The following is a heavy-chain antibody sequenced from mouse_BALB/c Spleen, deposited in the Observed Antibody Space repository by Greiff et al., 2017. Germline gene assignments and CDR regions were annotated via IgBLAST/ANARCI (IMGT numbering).Heavy chain of an antibody. Sequence: VQLQQSGTVLARPGASVKMSCKASGYTFTSYWMHWVKQRPGQGLEWIGAIYPGNSDTSYNQKFKGKAKLTAVTSTSTAYMELSSLTNEDSAVYYCTRGSTIITTFFAYWGQGTLVTVSA. CDR2: IYPGNSDT. D-gene: IGHD2-4*01. J-gene: IGHJ3*01. V-gene: IGHV1-5*01. CDR1: GYTFTSYW. CDR3: TRGSTIITTFFAY.